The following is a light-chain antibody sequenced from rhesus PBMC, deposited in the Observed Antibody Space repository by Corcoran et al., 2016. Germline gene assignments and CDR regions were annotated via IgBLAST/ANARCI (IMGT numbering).Light chain of an antibody. CDR3: LQDYSPPWA. J-gene: IGKJ1*01. CDR2: AAS. Sequence: DIQMTQSPSSLSASVGDRFTITCRASQGIIDYLSWYQQKPGKALKRLIYAASSLESGVPSRFSGSGSGTEFTLTISSHQPENFAAYYYLQDYSPPWAFGRGTKVEIE. CDR1: QGIIDY. V-gene: IGKV1-36*02.